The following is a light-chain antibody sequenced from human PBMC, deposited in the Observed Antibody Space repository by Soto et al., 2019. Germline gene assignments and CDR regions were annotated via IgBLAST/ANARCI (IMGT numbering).Light chain of an antibody. J-gene: IGLJ1*01. V-gene: IGLV1-44*01. CDR3: AAWDDSLSALYV. CDR1: SSNIGRYT. Sequence: QSVLTQPPSASGTPGQRVTISCSGSSSNIGRYTVNWYQQLPGTAPKLLIYTNNQRPSGVPDRFSGSKSGTSASLAISGLQSEDEADYYCAAWDDSLSALYVFGTGTKLTVL. CDR2: TNN.